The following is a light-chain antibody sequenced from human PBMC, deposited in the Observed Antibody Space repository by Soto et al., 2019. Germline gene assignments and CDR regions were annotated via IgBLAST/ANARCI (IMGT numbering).Light chain of an antibody. Sequence: DIQMIQSTSTLSASLGDRDTITCRASQSISSWLAWSPQKPGKAPKLLIYDASNLESGVPSRLSGSGSGTEFTLTIRSLKPDDSATYYCQQYNAYGTFGQGTEVDIK. CDR1: QSISSW. CDR3: QQYNAYGT. V-gene: IGKV1-5*01. CDR2: DAS. J-gene: IGKJ1*01.